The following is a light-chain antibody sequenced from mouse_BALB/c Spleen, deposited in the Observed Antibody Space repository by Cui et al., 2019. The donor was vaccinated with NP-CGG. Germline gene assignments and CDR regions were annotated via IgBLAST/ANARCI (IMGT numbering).Light chain of an antibody. CDR1: IGAVTTSNY. J-gene: IGLJ1*01. V-gene: IGLV1*01. Sequence: AVVPEDAAITTPRGEADTLTCRSSIGAVTTSNYANWVQEKPDHLFTGLIGGTNNRAPGVPARFSGSLIGDKAALTITGAQTEDEAIYFCALWYSNHWVFGGGTKLTVL. CDR3: ALWYSNHWV. CDR2: GTN.